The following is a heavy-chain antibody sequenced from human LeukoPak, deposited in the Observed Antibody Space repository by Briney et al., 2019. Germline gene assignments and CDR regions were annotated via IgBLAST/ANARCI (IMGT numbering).Heavy chain of an antibody. CDR3: ARDSSTGASGWYGVFDY. D-gene: IGHD6-19*01. CDR2: ISVYNGNT. J-gene: IGHJ4*02. CDR1: GYTFSSYG. Sequence: ASVKVSCKASGYTFSSYGISWVRLAPGQGLEWMGWISVYNGNTNYAQKLQGRVTMTTDTSTSTAYMELRSLRSDDTAVYYCARDSSTGASGWYGVFDYWGQGTLVTVSS. V-gene: IGHV1-18*01.